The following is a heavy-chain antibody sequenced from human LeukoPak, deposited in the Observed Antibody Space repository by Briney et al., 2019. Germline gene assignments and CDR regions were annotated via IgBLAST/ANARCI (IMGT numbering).Heavy chain of an antibody. D-gene: IGHD4-11*01. J-gene: IGHJ4*02. CDR1: GGSFCGYY. Sequence: PSETLSLTCAVYGGSFCGYYWSWIRQPPGKGLEWIGEINHSGSTNYNPSLKSRVTISLDTPKNQFSLKLRAVTVADTPVYHFARGHSDFGYWGQGTLVTVSS. V-gene: IGHV4-34*01. CDR2: INHSGST. CDR3: ARGHSDFGY.